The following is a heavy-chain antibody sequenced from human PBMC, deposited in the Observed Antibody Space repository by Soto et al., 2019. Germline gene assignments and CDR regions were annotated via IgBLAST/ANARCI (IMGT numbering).Heavy chain of an antibody. D-gene: IGHD3-9*01. CDR3: ARSTSYDIVTGYPGGGMDV. CDR1: GGTFSSYT. J-gene: IGHJ6*02. V-gene: IGHV1-69*02. CDR2: IIPILGIA. Sequence: QVQLVQSGAEVKKPGSSVKVSCKASGGTFSSYTISWVRQAPGQGLEWMGRIIPILGIANYAQKFQGRVTIPADKSTSTAYMKLSSLRSEDTAVYYCARSTSYDIVTGYPGGGMDVWGQGTTVTVSS.